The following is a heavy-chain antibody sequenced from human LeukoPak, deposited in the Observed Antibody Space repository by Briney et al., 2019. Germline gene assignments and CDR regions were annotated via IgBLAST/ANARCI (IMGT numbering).Heavy chain of an antibody. D-gene: IGHD2-8*02. CDR2: FDPEDGET. CDR3: ATGVLSPLDEYYFDY. CDR1: GYTLTELS. Sequence: GASVKVSCKVSGYTLTELSMHWVRQARGKGLEWMGGFDPEDGETIYAQKFQGRVTMTEDTSTDTAYMELSSLRSEDTAVYYCATGVLSPLDEYYFDYWGQGTLVTVSS. J-gene: IGHJ4*02. V-gene: IGHV1-24*01.